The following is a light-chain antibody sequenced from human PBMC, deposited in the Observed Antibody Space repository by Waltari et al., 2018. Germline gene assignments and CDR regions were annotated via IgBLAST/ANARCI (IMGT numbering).Light chain of an antibody. J-gene: IGLJ2*01. CDR3: CSYAGTSSLT. CDR2: DVN. Sequence: QSALTQPRSVSGSPGQSVSISCTGTSRDVGGYNYVSWYRQHPGKAPTMIIFDVNKRPSGVPARFSGSKSGNTASLTISGLQAEDEADYYCCSYAGTSSLTFGGGTQLTVL. CDR1: SRDVGGYNY. V-gene: IGLV2-11*01.